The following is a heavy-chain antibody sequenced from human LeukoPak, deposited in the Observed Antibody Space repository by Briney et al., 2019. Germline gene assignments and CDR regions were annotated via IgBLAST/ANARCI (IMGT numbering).Heavy chain of an antibody. CDR1: GFTFSSYW. Sequence: GGSLRLSCAGSGFTFSSYWMSWVLQAAGKGLEWVANIKEDGSEKYYVDSVKGRFTISRDNAKNSLYLQMNSLRAEDTAVYYCASPAHGQWLSRGAFDIWGQGTMVTFSS. CDR2: IKEDGSEK. D-gene: IGHD6-19*01. J-gene: IGHJ3*02. CDR3: ASPAHGQWLSRGAFDI. V-gene: IGHV3-7*01.